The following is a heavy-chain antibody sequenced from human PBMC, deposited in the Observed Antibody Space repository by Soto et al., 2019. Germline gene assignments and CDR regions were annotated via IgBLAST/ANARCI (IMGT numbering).Heavy chain of an antibody. J-gene: IGHJ5*02. V-gene: IGHV1-18*01. CDR2: ISAYNGNT. D-gene: IGHD4-17*01. CDR1: GYTFTSYG. CDR3: ARDHLNYYGDPNWCDP. Sequence: ASVKVSCKASGYTFTSYGISWVRQAPGQGLEWMGWISAYNGNTNYAQKLQGRVTMTTDTSTSTAYMELRSLRSDDTAVYYCARDHLNYYGDPNWCDPWGQVTLVTVST.